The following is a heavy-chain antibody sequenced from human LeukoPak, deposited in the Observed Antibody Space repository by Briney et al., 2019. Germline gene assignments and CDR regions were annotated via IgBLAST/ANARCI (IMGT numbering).Heavy chain of an antibody. V-gene: IGHV4-31*03. D-gene: IGHD3-16*02. J-gene: IGHJ3*02. CDR2: IYYSGST. Sequence: PSQTLSLTCTVSGGSISSGGYDWSWIRQHPGKGLEWIGYIYYSGSTYYNPSLKSRVTISVDTSKNQFSLKLSSVTAADTAVYYCARELSHDAFDIWGQGIMVTVSS. CDR1: GGSISSGGYD. CDR3: ARELSHDAFDI.